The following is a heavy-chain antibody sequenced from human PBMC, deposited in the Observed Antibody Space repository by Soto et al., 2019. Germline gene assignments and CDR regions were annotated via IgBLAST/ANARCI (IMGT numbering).Heavy chain of an antibody. D-gene: IGHD6-19*01. J-gene: IGHJ4*02. CDR2: IGQDGNGK. Sequence: EVQLVESGGGLVQPGGSLRLSYIASGFSISPNWMSWVRQAPGRGPEWVANIGQDGNGKNYVDSVKGRFTISRDNANNSLFLQMNSLRVEDTAVYYCARGQGWADYWGQGTPVTVSS. V-gene: IGHV3-7*01. CDR3: ARGQGWADY. CDR1: GFSISPNW.